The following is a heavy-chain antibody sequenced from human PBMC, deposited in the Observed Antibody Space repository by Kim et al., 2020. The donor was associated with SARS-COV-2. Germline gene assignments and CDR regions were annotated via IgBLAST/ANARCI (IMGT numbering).Heavy chain of an antibody. Sequence: GGSLRLSCAASGFTVSSYAMSWVRQAPGKGLEWVSVIYSVGSTTYYADSVNGLFTITGNTSNTTLLLQNNSLRDETAAVYCCAEDTHGYGVVYFGYGTL. CDR3: AEDTHGYGVVY. V-gene: IGHV3-23*03. J-gene: IGHJ4*03. CDR2: IYSVGSTT. D-gene: IGHD4-17*01. CDR1: GFTVSSYA.